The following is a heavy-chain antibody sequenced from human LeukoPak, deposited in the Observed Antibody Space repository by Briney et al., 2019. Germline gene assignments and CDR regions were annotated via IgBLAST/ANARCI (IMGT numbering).Heavy chain of an antibody. V-gene: IGHV3-48*02. D-gene: IGHD1-14*01. CDR2: ISSSNSTV. CDR3: AKDPDPRGFDV. J-gene: IGHJ3*01. Sequence: GRALNLSCAASGFTCSSYTMKWLRPAPGKGLVWVSYISSSNSTVYYAYSVKGRFTISKSNGTNSLYLHIQNLCDAGTDYCFRAKDPDPRGFDVWGQGTMVTVSS. CDR1: GFTCSSYT.